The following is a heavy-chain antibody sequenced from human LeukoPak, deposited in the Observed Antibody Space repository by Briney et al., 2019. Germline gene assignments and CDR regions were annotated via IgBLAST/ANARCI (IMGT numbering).Heavy chain of an antibody. J-gene: IGHJ4*02. CDR1: GFTFSGHS. CDR3: ARVGLLHYPVDF. V-gene: IGHV3-48*01. CDR2: ITSTSSTI. Sequence: PGGSLRLSCAASGFTFSGHSMNWVRQTPGKGLEWLSYITSTSSTIYYADSVKGRFTTSRDNAKNSVYLQMNSLRAEDTAVYYCARVGLLHYPVDFWGRGTLLTVSS. D-gene: IGHD1-7*01.